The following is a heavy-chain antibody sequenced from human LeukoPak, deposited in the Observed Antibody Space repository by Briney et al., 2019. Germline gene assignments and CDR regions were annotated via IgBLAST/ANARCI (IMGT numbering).Heavy chain of an antibody. V-gene: IGHV3-21*01. J-gene: IGHJ4*02. Sequence: AGSLRLSCAASGFRFSTYSMNWVRQAPGKGLQWVSSISSSSSYIYYAGSVKGRFTISRDNAKNSLYLQMNSLRAEDTAVYYCARAGYSTHWGQGTLVTVSS. CDR2: ISSSSSYI. D-gene: IGHD6-13*01. CDR1: GFRFSTYS. CDR3: ARAGYSTH.